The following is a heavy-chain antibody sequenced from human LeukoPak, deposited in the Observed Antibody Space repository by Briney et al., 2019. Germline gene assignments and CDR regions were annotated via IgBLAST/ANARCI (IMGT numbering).Heavy chain of an antibody. D-gene: IGHD4-23*01. Sequence: GGSLRLSCAASGFTFSSYWMHWVRQAPGKGLVWVSGINSDGSSTSYADSVKGRFTISRDNAKNTLYLQMNRLRAEDTAVYYCARDPPGDYGGDYWGQGTLVTVSS. CDR2: INSDGSST. J-gene: IGHJ4*02. CDR3: ARDPPGDYGGDY. V-gene: IGHV3-74*01. CDR1: GFTFSSYW.